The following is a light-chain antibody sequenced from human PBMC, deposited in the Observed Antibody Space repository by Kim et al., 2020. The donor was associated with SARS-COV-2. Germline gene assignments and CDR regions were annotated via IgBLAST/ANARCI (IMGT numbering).Light chain of an antibody. CDR3: GTWDSSRVVL. V-gene: IGLV1-51*01. J-gene: IGLJ2*01. CDR1: SFNIGRNY. Sequence: PGQKVTISCSGSSFNIGRNYVSWYQQLPGAAPKLLIYGNDKRPSGIPDRFSGSKSDTSATLGITGLQTGDEANYYCGTWDSSRVVLFGGGTQLTVL. CDR2: GND.